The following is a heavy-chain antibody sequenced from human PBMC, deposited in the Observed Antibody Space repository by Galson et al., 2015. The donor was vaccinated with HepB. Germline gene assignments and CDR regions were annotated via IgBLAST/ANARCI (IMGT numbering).Heavy chain of an antibody. CDR3: ARGGFLTYYDFWSGSGDLGY. D-gene: IGHD3-3*01. J-gene: IGHJ4*02. CDR1: GYTFTSYD. Sequence: SVKVSCKASGYTFTSYDINWVRQATGQGLEWMGWMNPNSGNTGYAQKFQGRVTMTRNTSISTAYMELSSLRSEDTAVYYCARGGFLTYYDFWSGSGDLGYWGQGTLVTVSS. CDR2: MNPNSGNT. V-gene: IGHV1-8*01.